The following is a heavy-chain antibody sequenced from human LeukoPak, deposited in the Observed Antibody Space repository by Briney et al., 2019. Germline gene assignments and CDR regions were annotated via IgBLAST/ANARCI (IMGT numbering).Heavy chain of an antibody. J-gene: IGHJ4*02. CDR1: GFTFSTSW. CDR3: ARPRVPDS. Sequence: GGSLRLSCAASGFTFSTSWMSWVRQAPGNGLEWVANIKHDASETNYVDSVKGRFTISRDNAKNSLYLQMNSLRAEDTAVYYCARPRVPDSWGQGTLVTVSS. CDR2: IKHDASET. V-gene: IGHV3-7*01.